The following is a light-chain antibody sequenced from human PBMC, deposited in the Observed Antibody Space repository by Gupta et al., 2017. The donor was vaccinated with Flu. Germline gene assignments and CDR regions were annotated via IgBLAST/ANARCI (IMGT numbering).Light chain of an antibody. J-gene: IGKJ1*01. Sequence: ISCRSRQSLLHPNGNNYLAWFLQKPGQSPQLLMYWGSTRASGVPDRFSGSGSGTDFTLKISRVEAEDVGVYYCMQTVQTPKTFGQGTKVEIK. CDR2: WGS. V-gene: IGKV2-28*01. CDR3: MQTVQTPKT. CDR1: QSLLHPNGNNY.